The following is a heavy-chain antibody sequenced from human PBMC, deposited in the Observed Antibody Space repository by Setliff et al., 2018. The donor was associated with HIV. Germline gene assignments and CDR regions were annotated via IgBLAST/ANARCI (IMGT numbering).Heavy chain of an antibody. J-gene: IGHJ5*02. V-gene: IGHV4-59*08. CDR2: IHHSGGT. CDR3: ARGRTQWPNYNYFDP. CDR1: YGSISGHY. Sequence: SETLSLTCTVSYGSISGHYWTWIRQPPGKGLEWIGYIHHSGGTQYNPSLKSRVTISVDTSKSQFSLKLSSLTAADTAVYYCARGRTQWPNYNYFDPWGLGTLVTVSS. D-gene: IGHD6-19*01.